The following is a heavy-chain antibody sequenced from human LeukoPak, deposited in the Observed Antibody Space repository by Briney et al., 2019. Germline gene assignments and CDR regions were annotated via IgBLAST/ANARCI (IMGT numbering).Heavy chain of an antibody. CDR1: GGTFTSYT. J-gene: IGHJ6*03. CDR2: INPSGGST. Sequence: GASVKVSCKASGGTFTSYTINWVRQAPGQGLEWMGIINPSGGSTSYAQKFQGRVTMTRDMSTSTVYMELSSLRSEDTAVYYCSRVAAEVVGVPGAIGFGWLRRDYYYMDVWGKGTTVTVSS. D-gene: IGHD2-2*02. V-gene: IGHV1-46*01. CDR3: SRVAAEVVGVPGAIGFGWLRRDYYYMDV.